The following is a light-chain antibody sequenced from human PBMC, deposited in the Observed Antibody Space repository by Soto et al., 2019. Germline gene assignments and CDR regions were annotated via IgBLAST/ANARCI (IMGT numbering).Light chain of an antibody. CDR1: QSVSAW. J-gene: IGKJ4*01. V-gene: IGKV1-5*03. CDR3: QQYVSYPLT. CDR2: KAS. Sequence: DIQMTQSPSTLSASVGDRVTITCRASQSVSAWLAWYQHKPGKAPKILIYKASSLQSGVPSRFSGSGSGTEFTLTISSLQPDDFATYYCQQYVSYPLTFGGGTKVDIK.